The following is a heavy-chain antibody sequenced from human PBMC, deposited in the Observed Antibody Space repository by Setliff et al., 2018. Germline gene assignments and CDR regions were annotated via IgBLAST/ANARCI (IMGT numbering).Heavy chain of an antibody. J-gene: IGHJ6*03. CDR2: ISTSSTII. V-gene: IGHV3-48*01. Sequence: GVLKISCVTSGFTFSNYGMTWVRRAPGKGLEWISYISTSSTIIYYADSVKGRFTISRDNANHSLHLQMNSLRAEDTAVYFCARLALTGYDTSGYYYALDYYYYMDVWGKGTTVTVSS. CDR3: ARLALTGYDTSGYYYALDYYYYMDV. D-gene: IGHD3-22*01. CDR1: GFTFSNYG.